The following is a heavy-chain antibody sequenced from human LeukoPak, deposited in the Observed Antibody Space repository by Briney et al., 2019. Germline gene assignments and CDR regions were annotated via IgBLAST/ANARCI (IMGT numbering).Heavy chain of an antibody. J-gene: IGHJ4*02. V-gene: IGHV3-23*01. Sequence: PGGSLRLSCAASGFTFSSYAMSWVRQAPGKGLEWVSRISASGGSTYYTDCVKGRFTISRDNSKNTLYLQMNSLRAEDTALYYCATPHTGPGGGTNYPPHYWGQGTLVTVSS. D-gene: IGHD3-10*01. CDR2: ISASGGST. CDR3: ATPHTGPGGGTNYPPHY. CDR1: GFTFSSYA.